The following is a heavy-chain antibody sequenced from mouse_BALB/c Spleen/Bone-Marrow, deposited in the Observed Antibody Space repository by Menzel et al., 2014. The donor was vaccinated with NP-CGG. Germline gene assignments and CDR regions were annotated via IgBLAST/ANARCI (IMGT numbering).Heavy chain of an antibody. CDR3: AMGVRLYWYFDV. J-gene: IGHJ1*01. D-gene: IGHD2-3*01. CDR1: GYTFTDYN. V-gene: IGHV1S29*02. CDR2: INPINGDT. Sequence: VQLQQSGPELVKPGASVKISCKASGYTFTDYNMHWVKQSHGKSLEWIGDINPINGDTFYNQKFKGKATLTVDRSSSTAYMQLDSLTSEDSAVYYCAMGVRLYWYFDVWGAGTTVTVSS.